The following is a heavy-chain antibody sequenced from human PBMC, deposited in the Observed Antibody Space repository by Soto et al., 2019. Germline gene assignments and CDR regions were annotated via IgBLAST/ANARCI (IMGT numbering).Heavy chain of an antibody. J-gene: IGHJ6*02. V-gene: IGHV3-30*18. D-gene: IGHD2-2*01. CDR2: ILYDGSNK. CDR1: GFTFSNYG. Sequence: AGGSLRLSCAASGFTFSNYGMHWVSQTPGKGLEWVALILYDGSNKYYADSVKGRFTISRDNSKNTLYLQVSSLRAEDTAVYYCAKSRDAYNFYFYYGMDVWGQGTTVTVSS. CDR3: AKSRDAYNFYFYYGMDV.